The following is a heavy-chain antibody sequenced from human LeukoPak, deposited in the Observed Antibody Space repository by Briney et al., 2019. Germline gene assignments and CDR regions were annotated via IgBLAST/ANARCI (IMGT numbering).Heavy chain of an antibody. CDR3: ARDSQDCSGGSCYGY. CDR2: ISGSGDGT. CDR1: GFTFSNFA. D-gene: IGHD2-15*01. V-gene: IGHV3-23*01. Sequence: GGSLGLSCKVSGFTFSNFAMSWVRQAPGRGLEWVSSISGSGDGTFYPDSLEGRFTISRDNSRDTLSLQMTSLRAEDTAVYYCARDSQDCSGGSCYGYWGQGTLVTVSS. J-gene: IGHJ4*02.